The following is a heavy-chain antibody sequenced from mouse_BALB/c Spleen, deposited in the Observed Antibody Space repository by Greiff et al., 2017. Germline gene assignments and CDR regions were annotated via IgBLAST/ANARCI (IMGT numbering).Heavy chain of an antibody. V-gene: IGHV1-82*01. Sequence: VQLQQSGPELVKPGASVKISCKASGYAFSSSWMNWVKQRPGQGLEWIGLIYPGDGDTNYNGKFKGKATLTADKSSSTAYMQLSSLTSVDSAVYFCARHDYDAMDYWGQGTSVTVSS. J-gene: IGHJ4*01. CDR2: IYPGDGDT. CDR3: ARHDYDAMDY. CDR1: GYAFSSSW.